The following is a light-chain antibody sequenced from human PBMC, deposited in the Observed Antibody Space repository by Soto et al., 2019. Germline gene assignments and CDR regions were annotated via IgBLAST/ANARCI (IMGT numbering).Light chain of an antibody. V-gene: IGKV3-11*01. J-gene: IGKJ4*01. CDR2: DAT. CDR1: QSVSGY. Sequence: ELVLTQSPATLSLSPGNRATLSCRASQSVSGYLAWYQQKPGQDPRLLIYDATHRATGIPARFSGSGSGTYFTLTITSLEPEDFAVYYCQQRSNWPSTFGGGTKVEI. CDR3: QQRSNWPST.